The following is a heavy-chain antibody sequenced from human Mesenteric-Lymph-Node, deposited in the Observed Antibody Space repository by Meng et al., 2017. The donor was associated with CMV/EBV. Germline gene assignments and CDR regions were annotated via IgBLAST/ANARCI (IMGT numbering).Heavy chain of an antibody. V-gene: IGHV4-39*07. J-gene: IGHJ4*02. CDR3: ARDRSTVVTTIFDY. CDR1: GGSISSSSYY. CDR2: IYYSGST. D-gene: IGHD4-23*01. Sequence: GSLRLSCTVSGGSISSSSYYWGWIRQPPGKGLEWIGSIYYSGSTYYNPSLKSRVTISVDTSKNQFSLKLSSVTAADTAVYYCARDRSTVVTTIFDYWGQGTLVTVSS.